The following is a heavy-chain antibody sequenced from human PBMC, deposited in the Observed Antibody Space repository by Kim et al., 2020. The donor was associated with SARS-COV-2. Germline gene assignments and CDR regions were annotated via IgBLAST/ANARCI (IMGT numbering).Heavy chain of an antibody. CDR2: ISGNGGST. V-gene: IGHV3-23*01. D-gene: IGHD6-19*01. J-gene: IGHJ4*02. CDR1: GFTFSNYA. CDR3: AKGAGAPFFFDY. Sequence: GGSLRLSCAASGFTFSNYAMSWVRQAPGKGLEWVSSISGNGGSTYYADSVKGRFTISRDNSKNTLFLQMNNLRAEDTAVYYCAKGAGAPFFFDYWGQGTLVTVSS.